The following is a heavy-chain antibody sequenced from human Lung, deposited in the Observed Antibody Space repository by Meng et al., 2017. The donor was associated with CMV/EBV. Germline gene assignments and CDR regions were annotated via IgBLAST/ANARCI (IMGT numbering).Heavy chain of an antibody. D-gene: IGHD1-1*01. CDR1: KFTFDDYG. V-gene: IGHV3-20*04. CDR2: ITRNGEST. CDR3: ARGYLGGPGEY. J-gene: IGHJ4*02. Sequence: GESLKISCAASKFTFDDYGMSWVRQTPGKGLEWVSGITRNGESTGHADSVKGRFTISRDNIKNSLYLQMNSLRAEDTAFYYCARGYLGGPGEYWGQGTLVTVSS.